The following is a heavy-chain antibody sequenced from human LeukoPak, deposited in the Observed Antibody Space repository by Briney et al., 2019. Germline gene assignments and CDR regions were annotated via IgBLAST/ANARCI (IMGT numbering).Heavy chain of an antibody. V-gene: IGHV2-5*02. CDR1: GFSFTTSGVG. CDR2: LSWDGDS. CDR3: AHSLGRRKDYYYMDV. J-gene: IGHJ6*03. Sequence: SGPTLVNPTQTLTLTCAFSGFSFTTSGVGVGSIRQPPGNALEWLALLSWDGDSRYSLSLKNRLTITKDTSNNQVVLRMINVDPVDTATYFCAHSLGRRKDYYYMDVWGKGTTVTVSS.